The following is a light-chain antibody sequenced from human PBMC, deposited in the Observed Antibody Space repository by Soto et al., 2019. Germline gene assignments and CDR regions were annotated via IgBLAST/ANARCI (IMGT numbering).Light chain of an antibody. Sequence: QLVLTQPASVSGSPGQSITIPCTGTSSDVGSYNLVSWYQQHPGKAPKLMIYEGSKRPSGVSNRFSGSKSGNTASLTISGLQAEDEADYYCCSYAGSYTFVVFGGGTKLTVL. CDR2: EGS. V-gene: IGLV2-23*03. CDR3: CSYAGSYTFVV. J-gene: IGLJ3*02. CDR1: SSDVGSYNL.